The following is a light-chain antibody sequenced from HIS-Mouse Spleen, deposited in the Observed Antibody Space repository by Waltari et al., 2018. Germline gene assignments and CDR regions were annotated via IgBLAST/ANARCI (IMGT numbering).Light chain of an antibody. CDR2: KAS. CDR1: QSISNW. Sequence: DIQMTQSPSTLSASVGDRVTITCRASQSISNWLAWYQQKPGNAPKLLNYKASSLESGVPSRFSGSGSGTEFTLTISILQPDDFATYYCQQYNSWWTFGQGTKVEIK. CDR3: QQYNSWWT. J-gene: IGKJ1*01. V-gene: IGKV1-5*03.